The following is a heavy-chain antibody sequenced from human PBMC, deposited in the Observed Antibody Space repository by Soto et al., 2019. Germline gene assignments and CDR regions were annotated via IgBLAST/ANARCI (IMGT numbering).Heavy chain of an antibody. Sequence: SVKVSCKASGGTFSSYAISWVRQAPGQGLEWMGGIIPIFGTANYAQKFQGRVTITADESTSTAYMELSSLRSEDTAVYYCARDRAYCGGDCYSEVAFDIWGQGKMVTVSS. CDR1: GGTFSSYA. V-gene: IGHV1-69*13. D-gene: IGHD2-21*02. CDR3: ARDRAYCGGDCYSEVAFDI. J-gene: IGHJ3*02. CDR2: IIPIFGTA.